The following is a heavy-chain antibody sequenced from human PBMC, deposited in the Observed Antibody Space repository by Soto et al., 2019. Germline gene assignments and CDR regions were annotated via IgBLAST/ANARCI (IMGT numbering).Heavy chain of an antibody. Sequence: PTETLSLTCAVSGGSISSSNWWSWVRQPPGKGLEWIGEIYHSGSTNYNPSLKSRVTISVDKSKNQFSLKLSSVTAADTAVYYCARSGFGELPGAVYYYYGMDVWGQGTTVTVSS. CDR3: ARSGFGELPGAVYYYYGMDV. J-gene: IGHJ6*02. CDR1: GGSISSSNW. D-gene: IGHD3-10*01. CDR2: IYHSGST. V-gene: IGHV4-4*02.